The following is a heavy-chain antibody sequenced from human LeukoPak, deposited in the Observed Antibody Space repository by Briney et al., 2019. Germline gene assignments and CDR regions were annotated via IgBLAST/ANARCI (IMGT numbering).Heavy chain of an antibody. CDR1: GGTFSSYA. Sequence: SVKVSCKASGGTFSSYAISWVRQAPGQGLEWMGRIIPIFGTANYAQKFQGRVTITTDESTSTVYMELSSLRSEDTAVYYCARDRFPYYYDSSGYYYFDYWGQGTLVTVSS. D-gene: IGHD3-22*01. CDR3: ARDRFPYYYDSSGYYYFDY. V-gene: IGHV1-69*05. CDR2: IIPIFGTA. J-gene: IGHJ4*02.